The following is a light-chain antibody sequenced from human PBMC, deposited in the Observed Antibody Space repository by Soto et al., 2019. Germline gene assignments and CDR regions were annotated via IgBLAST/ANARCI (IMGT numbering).Light chain of an antibody. CDR1: TGAVTSGHY. J-gene: IGLJ1*01. Sequence: QAVVTQEPSLTVSPGGTVTLTCGSNTGAVTSGHYPHWFQQKPGQAPRTLIYDTSNKHSWTPARFSGSLLGGKAALTLSGAQPEDEADYYCLVIYSGVGEVFGTGTKLTVL. V-gene: IGLV7-46*01. CDR2: DTS. CDR3: LVIYSGVGEV.